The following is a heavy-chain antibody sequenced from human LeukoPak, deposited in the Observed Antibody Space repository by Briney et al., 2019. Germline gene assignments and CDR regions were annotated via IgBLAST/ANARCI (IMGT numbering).Heavy chain of an antibody. V-gene: IGHV1-2*02. Sequence: ASVKVSCKASGYTFTGYYMHWVRQAPGQGLEWMGWIRPNSGGTNYAQKFQGRVTMTRDTSVSTAYMELSSLRSDDSAVYFCARVPIPPYSSSWYQPFDYWGQGTLVTVSS. CDR1: GYTFTGYY. CDR3: ARVPIPPYSSSWYQPFDY. D-gene: IGHD6-13*01. J-gene: IGHJ4*02. CDR2: IRPNSGGT.